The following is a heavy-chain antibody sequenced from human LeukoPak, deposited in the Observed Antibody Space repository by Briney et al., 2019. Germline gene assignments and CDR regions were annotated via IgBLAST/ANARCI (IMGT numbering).Heavy chain of an antibody. Sequence: NTSETLSLTCTVSGGSISSSSHYWGWIRQPPGKGLEWIGCFYYSGSTYYNPSLKSRVTISVDTSKNNFSLKLSSVTAADTAVYYCAKGTIRASTTFAKYYYYAMDVWGQGTTVTVSS. J-gene: IGHJ6*02. CDR1: GGSISSSSHY. CDR3: AKGTIRASTTFAKYYYYAMDV. V-gene: IGHV4-39*02. D-gene: IGHD2-2*01. CDR2: FYYSGST.